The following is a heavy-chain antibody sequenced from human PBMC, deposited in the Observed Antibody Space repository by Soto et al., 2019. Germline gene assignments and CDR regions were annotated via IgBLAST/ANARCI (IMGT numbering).Heavy chain of an antibody. J-gene: IGHJ6*03. D-gene: IGHD3-3*01. V-gene: IGHV4-59*01. Sequence: SETLSLTCTVSGGSISSYYWSWIRQPPGKGLEWIGYIYYSGSTNYNPSLKSRVTISVDTSKNQFSLKLSSVTAADTAVYYCARAKLEWLHQNDYYYYMDVWGKGTTVTVSS. CDR1: GGSISSYY. CDR2: IYYSGST. CDR3: ARAKLEWLHQNDYYYYMDV.